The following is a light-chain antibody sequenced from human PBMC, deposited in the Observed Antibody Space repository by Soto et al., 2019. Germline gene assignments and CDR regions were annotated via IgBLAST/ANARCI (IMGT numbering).Light chain of an antibody. CDR3: QQRSNWPRT. Sequence: EIVLTQSPATLSLSPGERATLSCRASQSVSSYLAWYQQKPGQAPRLLINDASNRATGIPARFSGSGSGTDFTLTISSLEPEDVAVYYCQQRSNWPRTFGQGTKLEIK. J-gene: IGKJ2*01. CDR1: QSVSSY. CDR2: DAS. V-gene: IGKV3-11*01.